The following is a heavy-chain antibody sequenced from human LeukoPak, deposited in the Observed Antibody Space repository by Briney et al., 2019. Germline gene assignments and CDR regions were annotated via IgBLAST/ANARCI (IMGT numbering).Heavy chain of an antibody. CDR3: ARDLFGVNGRY. CDR2: ISYDGSNK. V-gene: IGHV3-30*04. Sequence: GGSLRLSCAASGFTFSSYAMHWVRQAPGKGLEWVAVISYDGSNKYYADSVKGRFTISRDNSKNTLYLQMNSLRAEDTAVYYCARDLFGVNGRYWGQGTLVTVS. J-gene: IGHJ4*02. D-gene: IGHD3-10*02. CDR1: GFTFSSYA.